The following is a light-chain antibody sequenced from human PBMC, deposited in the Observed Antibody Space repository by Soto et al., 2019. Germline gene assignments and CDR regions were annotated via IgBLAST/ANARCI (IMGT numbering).Light chain of an antibody. Sequence: QSVLTQPASVSGSPGQSIAISFTGTSSDVGGYNYVSWYQQHPGKAPKLMISEVSNRPSGVSNRFSGSKSGNTASLTISGLQAEDESDYYCSSYTSTSTYVFGTGTKVTV. CDR3: SSYTSTSTYV. CDR1: SSDVGGYNY. V-gene: IGLV2-14*01. CDR2: EVS. J-gene: IGLJ1*01.